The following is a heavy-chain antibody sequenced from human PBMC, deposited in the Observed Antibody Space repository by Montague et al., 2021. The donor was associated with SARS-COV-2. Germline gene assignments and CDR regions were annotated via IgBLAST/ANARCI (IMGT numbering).Heavy chain of an antibody. D-gene: IGHD1-1*01. J-gene: IGHJ4*02. CDR2: IYGGGAYT. Sequence: LRLSCAASGFSFSGYAMNWVRQAPGKGLEWVSVIYGGGAYTNYADSVKGRFTISRDDSKATVFLQMNGLRSDDTAMYYCAKGSTGLWGQGTLVTVSS. CDR1: GFSFSGYA. V-gene: IGHV3-23*03. CDR3: AKGSTGL.